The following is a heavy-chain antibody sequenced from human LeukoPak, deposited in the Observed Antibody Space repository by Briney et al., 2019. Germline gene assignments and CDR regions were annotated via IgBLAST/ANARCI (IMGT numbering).Heavy chain of an antibody. D-gene: IGHD3-22*01. CDR1: GGSISSYY. J-gene: IGHJ4*02. Sequence: SETLSLTCTVSGGSISSYYWSWIRQPPGKGLEWIGYIYYSGSTNYNPSLKSRVTISVDTSKNQFSLKLSSVTAADTPVYYCARDSSGYHRFDYWGQGTLVTVSS. V-gene: IGHV4-59*01. CDR2: IYYSGST. CDR3: ARDSSGYHRFDY.